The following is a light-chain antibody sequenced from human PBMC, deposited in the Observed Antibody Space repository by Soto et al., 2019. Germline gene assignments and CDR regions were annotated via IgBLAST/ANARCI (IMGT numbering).Light chain of an antibody. V-gene: IGKV1-12*01. CDR3: QQANSFPIT. CDR1: RPISNW. CDR2: VAS. J-gene: IGKJ5*01. Sequence: DIQMPQSPSSVSASVGARVTITCRASRPISNWLAWYQQKPGKAPKLLIYVASALHSGVPSRFSGSGSGTDFTLTISSLQPEEFATYYCQQANSFPITFGQGTRLEIK.